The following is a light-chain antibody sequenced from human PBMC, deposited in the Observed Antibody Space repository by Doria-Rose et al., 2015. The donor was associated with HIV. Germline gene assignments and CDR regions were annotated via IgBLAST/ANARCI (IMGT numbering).Light chain of an antibody. Sequence: TQSPESLGMSLGERATLNCKSNQSLLYTSKNYLAWYQQKPGQPPKLLIYWASTRQSWVPARFSGSGSGTDFTLTISSLEAEDVAVYYCQQYYDTPSFGPGTTVDIK. CDR2: WAS. CDR1: QSLLYTSKNY. J-gene: IGKJ3*01. V-gene: IGKV4-1*01. CDR3: QQYYDTPS.